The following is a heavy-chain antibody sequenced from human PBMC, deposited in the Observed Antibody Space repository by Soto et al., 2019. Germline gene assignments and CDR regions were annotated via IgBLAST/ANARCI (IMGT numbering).Heavy chain of an antibody. CDR1: GVTFSSYS. Sequence: PGGSLRLCCAASGVTFSSYSMHWVRRAPGKGLEWVSHISGSSTTRNYADSVKGRFTISRDNAKNSLYLQMNSLRDEDTAVYYCGMSTYRSGMDVWGQGTTVTVSS. D-gene: IGHD3-16*02. CDR2: ISGSSTTR. CDR3: GMSTYRSGMDV. J-gene: IGHJ6*02. V-gene: IGHV3-48*02.